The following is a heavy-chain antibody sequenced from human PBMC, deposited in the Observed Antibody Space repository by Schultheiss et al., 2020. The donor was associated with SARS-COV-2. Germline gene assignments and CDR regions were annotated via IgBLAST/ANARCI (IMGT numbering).Heavy chain of an antibody. J-gene: IGHJ4*02. CDR2: ISSSATSV. V-gene: IGHV3-11*01. Sequence: GGSLRLSCAASGFTFSDYQMSWIRQAPGKGLEWISYISSSATSVYYADSVKGRFTISRDNAKNSLYLQMNSLRAEDTAVYYCVRHIEWELHEGGIDYWGQGTLVTV. CDR3: VRHIEWELHEGGIDY. D-gene: IGHD1-26*01. CDR1: GFTFSDYQ.